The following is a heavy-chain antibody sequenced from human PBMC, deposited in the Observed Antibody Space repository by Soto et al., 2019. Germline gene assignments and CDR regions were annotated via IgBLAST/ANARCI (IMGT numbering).Heavy chain of an antibody. J-gene: IGHJ6*02. V-gene: IGHV1-69*12. CDR1: GGTFSSYA. D-gene: IGHD5-12*01. CDR3: ARRLDSGSLGYYYGMDV. CDR2: IIPIFGTA. Sequence: QVQLVQSGAEVKKPGSSVKVSCKASGGTFSSYAISWVRQAPGQGLEWMGGIIPIFGTANYAQKFQGRVTITAXXSXSXXYMELSSLRSEDTAVYYCARRLDSGSLGYYYGMDVWGQGTTVTVSS.